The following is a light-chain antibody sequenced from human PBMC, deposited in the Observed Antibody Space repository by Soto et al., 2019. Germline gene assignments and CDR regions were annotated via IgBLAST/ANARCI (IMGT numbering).Light chain of an antibody. CDR1: SGHSNFA. CDR3: QTWGTGTHVV. Sequence: QSVLTQSPSASASLGASVKLTCTLSSGHSNFAIAWLQQQPDRGPRYLMKVNTDDSHDKGDGIPDRFSGSTSGAERYLTISSLQSEDEADYYCQTWGTGTHVVFGGGTKLTVL. V-gene: IGLV4-69*01. CDR2: VNTDDSH. J-gene: IGLJ2*01.